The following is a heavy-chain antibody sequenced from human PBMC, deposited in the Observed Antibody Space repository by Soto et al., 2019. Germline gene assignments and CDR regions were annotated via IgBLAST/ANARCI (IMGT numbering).Heavy chain of an antibody. D-gene: IGHD4-17*01. CDR3: AKAYGDYALYFDY. CDR2: IYYSGST. Sequence: QVQLQESGPGLVKPSQTLSLTCTVSGGSISSGDYYWSWIRQPPGKGLEWIGYIYYSGSTYYNPSMKSRVTISVDTSKNQFSLKLRSVTAADTAVYYCAKAYGDYALYFDYWGQGTLVTVSS. J-gene: IGHJ4*02. V-gene: IGHV4-30-4*01. CDR1: GGSISSGDYY.